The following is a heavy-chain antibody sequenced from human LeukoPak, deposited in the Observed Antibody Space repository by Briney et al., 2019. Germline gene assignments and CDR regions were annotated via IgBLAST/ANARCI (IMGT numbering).Heavy chain of an antibody. Sequence: GGSLTLSCAASGFPHNTYAMTWVRQTPGKGLEWVSGISGSGGYTQYADSVKGRFTISRDNSKNTLYLQMNSLRAEDTAVYYCAKDRAGYTVITSADYWGQGTLVTVSS. V-gene: IGHV3-23*01. D-gene: IGHD4-17*01. CDR3: AKDRAGYTVITSADY. CDR2: ISGSGGYT. J-gene: IGHJ4*02. CDR1: GFPHNTYA.